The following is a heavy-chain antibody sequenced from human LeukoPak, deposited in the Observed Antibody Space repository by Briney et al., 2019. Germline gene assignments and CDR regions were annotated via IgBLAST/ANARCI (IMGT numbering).Heavy chain of an antibody. J-gene: IGHJ6*03. V-gene: IGHV1-69*13. CDR2: IIPIFGTA. CDR3: ARARPTYYYGSGSYYPSVPYYMDV. Sequence: SVKVSCKASGGTFSSYAISWVRQAPGQGLEWMGGIIPIFGTANYAQKFQGRVTITADESTSTAYMELSSLRSEDTAVYYCARARPTYYYGSGSYYPSVPYYMDVWGKGTTVTISS. D-gene: IGHD3-10*01. CDR1: GGTFSSYA.